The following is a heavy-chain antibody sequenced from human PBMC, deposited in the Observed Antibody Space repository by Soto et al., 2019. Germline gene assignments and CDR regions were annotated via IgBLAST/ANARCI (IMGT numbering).Heavy chain of an antibody. Sequence: ETLSLTCAVYGGSFSGYYWSWIRQPPGKGLEWIGEINHSGSTNYNPSLKSRVTISVDTSKNQFSLKLSSVTAADTAVYYCASTYYGSGSSRFDPWGQGTLVTVSS. D-gene: IGHD3-10*01. CDR3: ASTYYGSGSSRFDP. CDR1: GGSFSGYY. CDR2: INHSGST. J-gene: IGHJ5*02. V-gene: IGHV4-34*01.